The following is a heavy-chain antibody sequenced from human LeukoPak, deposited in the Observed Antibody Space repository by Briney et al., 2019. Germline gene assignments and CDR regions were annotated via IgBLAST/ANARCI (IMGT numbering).Heavy chain of an antibody. D-gene: IGHD4-23*01. CDR3: ARGGDYGGAPFDV. Sequence: GASVKVSCKASGHTSTKFAISWVRQAPGRGLEFLGWVSIYNGNTFYTPTLRGRVTLTTGRSTDTAYMEMKDLKSDDTAVYFCARGGDYGGAPFDVWGQGTPVTVSS. V-gene: IGHV1-18*01. CDR1: GHTSTKFA. CDR2: VSIYNGNT. J-gene: IGHJ4*02.